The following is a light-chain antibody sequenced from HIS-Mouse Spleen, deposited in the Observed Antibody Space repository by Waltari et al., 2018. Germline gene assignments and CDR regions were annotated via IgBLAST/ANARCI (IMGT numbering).Light chain of an antibody. CDR2: GAS. Sequence: EIVLTQSPGTLSLSQGERATLSCRASQSVSSSYLAWYQQKPGQAPRLLIYGASSRATGIPDRFSGSGSGTDFTLTISRLEPEDFAVYYCQQYGSSPPWPFGQGTKVEIK. V-gene: IGKV3-20*01. CDR3: QQYGSSPPWP. CDR1: QSVSSSY. J-gene: IGKJ1*01.